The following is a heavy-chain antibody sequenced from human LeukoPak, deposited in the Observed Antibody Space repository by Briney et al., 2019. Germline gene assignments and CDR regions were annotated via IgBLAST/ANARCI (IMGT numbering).Heavy chain of an antibody. CDR2: ISSSGTTI. J-gene: IGHJ3*02. D-gene: IGHD3-16*01. Sequence: GGSLRLSCAASGFTFSTSEMNWVRQAPGKGLEWVSCISSSGTTIYYADSVKGRFTISRDNAKNSLYLQMNSLRDEDTAVYYCTLGVDAFDIWGQGTMVTVSS. CDR3: TLGVDAFDI. V-gene: IGHV3-48*03. CDR1: GFTFSTSE.